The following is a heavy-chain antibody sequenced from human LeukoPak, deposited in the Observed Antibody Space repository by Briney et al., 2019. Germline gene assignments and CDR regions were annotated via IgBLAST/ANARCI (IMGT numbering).Heavy chain of an antibody. V-gene: IGHV3-74*01. CDR2: INSDGSIT. D-gene: IGHD6-19*01. CDR1: GFTFSSFW. CDR3: ARVQRSSSGWYEAGLDY. Sequence: GRSLRLSCAPSGFTFSSFWMYWVRQAPGKGLGWVSHINSDGSITSYADSVKGRFTISRDNAKNTLYLQMNSLIAEDTAVYYCARVQRSSSGWYEAGLDYWGQGTLVTVSS. J-gene: IGHJ4*02.